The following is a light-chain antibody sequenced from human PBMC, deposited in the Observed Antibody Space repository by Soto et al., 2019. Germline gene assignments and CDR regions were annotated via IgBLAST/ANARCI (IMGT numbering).Light chain of an antibody. CDR2: AAS. J-gene: IGKJ4*01. V-gene: IGKV1-9*01. CDR3: QQLNSYPLT. Sequence: DIQMTQSPSSLSASVGDIVTITCRASQTISSYLNWYQHKPGKAPKVLIYAASTLQSGVPSRFSGSGSGTEFTLTISSLQPEDFATYYCQQLNSYPLTFGGGTKVDI. CDR1: QTISSY.